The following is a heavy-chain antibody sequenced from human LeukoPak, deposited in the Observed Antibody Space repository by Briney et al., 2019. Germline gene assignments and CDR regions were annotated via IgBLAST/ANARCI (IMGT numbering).Heavy chain of an antibody. CDR3: ARGWLLLGYFDY. Sequence: SETLSLTCAVYGGSFSGYYWSWIRQPPGKGLEWIGEINHGGSTNYNPSLKSRVTISVDTSKNQFSLKLSSVTAADTAVYYCARGWLLLGYFDYWGQGTLVTVSS. D-gene: IGHD3-22*01. CDR2: INHGGST. CDR1: GGSFSGYY. J-gene: IGHJ4*02. V-gene: IGHV4-34*01.